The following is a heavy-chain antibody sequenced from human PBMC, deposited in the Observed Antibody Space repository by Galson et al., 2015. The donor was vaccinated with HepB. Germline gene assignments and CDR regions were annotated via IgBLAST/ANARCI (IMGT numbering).Heavy chain of an antibody. CDR1: GYTFTSYA. Sequence: SVKVSCKASGYTFTSYAMHWVRQAPGQRLEWMGWINAGNGNTKYSQKFQGRVTITRDTSASTAYMELSSLRSEDTAVYYCARDRGIVVVPAAAKEGPLYYYYGMDVWGQGTTVTVSS. CDR3: ARDRGIVVVPAAAKEGPLYYYYGMDV. J-gene: IGHJ6*02. D-gene: IGHD2-2*01. V-gene: IGHV1-3*01. CDR2: INAGNGNT.